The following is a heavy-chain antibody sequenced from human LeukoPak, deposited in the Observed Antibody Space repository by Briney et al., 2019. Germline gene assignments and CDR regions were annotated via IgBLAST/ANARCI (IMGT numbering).Heavy chain of an antibody. V-gene: IGHV4-30-2*01. J-gene: IGHJ4*02. CDR3: ARGRGALYYFDY. CDR2: IYHSGST. D-gene: IGHD3-10*01. Sequence: ASETLSLTCAVSGGSISSGGYSWSWIRQPPGKGLEWIGYIYHSGSTYYNPSLKSRVTISVDRSKNQFSLKLSSVTAADTAVYYCARGRGALYYFDYWGQGTLVTVSS. CDR1: GGSISSGGYS.